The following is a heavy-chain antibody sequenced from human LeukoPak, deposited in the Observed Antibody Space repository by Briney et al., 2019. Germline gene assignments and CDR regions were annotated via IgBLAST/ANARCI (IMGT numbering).Heavy chain of an antibody. J-gene: IGHJ4*02. CDR2: INPNSGGT. CDR1: GYTFTGYY. V-gene: IGHV1-2*02. CDR3: ARVHYGSGSYFDY. D-gene: IGHD3-10*01. Sequence: GASVKVSCKASGYTFTGYYMHWVRQAPGQGLEWMGWINPNSGGTNYAQKFQGRVTMTRDTSISTAYMELSRLRSDDTAVYYCARVHYGSGSYFDYWGQGTLGTVSS.